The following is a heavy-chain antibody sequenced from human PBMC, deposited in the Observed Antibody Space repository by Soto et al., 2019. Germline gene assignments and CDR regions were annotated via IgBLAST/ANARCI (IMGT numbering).Heavy chain of an antibody. CDR1: GFSVSSNY. D-gene: IGHD1-26*01. Sequence: PGGSLRLSCAISGFSVSSNYLSWVRQAPGKGLEWVSVHYSGGSTYYADSVQGRFTISRDKSNNTLYLHMRRVRAEDTAVYFCARHRHPRGTVGATSPLDPWGQGTQVTVSS. CDR2: HYSGGST. J-gene: IGHJ5*02. CDR3: ARHRHPRGTVGATSPLDP. V-gene: IGHV3-53*01.